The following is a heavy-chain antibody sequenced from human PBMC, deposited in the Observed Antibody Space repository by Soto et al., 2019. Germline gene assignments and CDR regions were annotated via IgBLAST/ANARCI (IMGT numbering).Heavy chain of an antibody. D-gene: IGHD7-27*01. CDR2: IKSKTDGGTT. CDR1: GLTLRNAG. Sequence: GGSLRLSCAASGLTLRNAGIGWVRKAPGKGLEWVGGIKSKTDGGTTDYAAPGKVRFTISRDDSKNTLYLQINSLKTEDTAVYYCPTEGGLGIRDDAFDIWGQGTMVTVSS. J-gene: IGHJ3*02. V-gene: IGHV3-15*01. CDR3: PTEGGLGIRDDAFDI.